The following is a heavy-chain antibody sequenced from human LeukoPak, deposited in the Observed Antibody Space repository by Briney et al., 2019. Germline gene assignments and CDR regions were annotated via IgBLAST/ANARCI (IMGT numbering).Heavy chain of an antibody. D-gene: IGHD6-6*01. CDR1: GFTFSSYS. CDR3: ARGRYSSSSGDFDY. Sequence: GGSLRLSCAASGFTFSSYSMNWVRQAPGKGLEWVSYISSSSSTIYYADSVKGRFTISRDNAKNSLYLQMNSLRAEDTAVYYCARGRYSSSSGDFDYWGQGTLVTVSS. J-gene: IGHJ4*02. V-gene: IGHV3-48*01. CDR2: ISSSSSTI.